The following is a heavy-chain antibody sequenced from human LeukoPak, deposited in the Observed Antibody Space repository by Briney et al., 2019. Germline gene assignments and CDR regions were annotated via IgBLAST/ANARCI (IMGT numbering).Heavy chain of an antibody. V-gene: IGHV4-39*01. CDR1: GGSISGSSYY. CDR2: IYYSGST. CDR3: ARGRKYSSGWLRPIDY. D-gene: IGHD6-19*01. Sequence: PSETLSLTCTVSGGSISGSSYYWGWIRQPPGKGLEWIGSIYYSGSTYYNPSLKSRVTISVDTPKNQFSLKLSSVTAADTAVYYCARGRKYSSGWLRPIDYWGQGTLVTVSS. J-gene: IGHJ4*02.